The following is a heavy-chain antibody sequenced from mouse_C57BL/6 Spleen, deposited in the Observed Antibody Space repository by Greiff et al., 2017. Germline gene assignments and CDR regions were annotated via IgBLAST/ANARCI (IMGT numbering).Heavy chain of an antibody. Sequence: EVKLVESEGGLVQPGSSMKFSCTASGFTFSDYYMAWVRQVPEKGLEWVANINYDGSSTYYLDSLKSRFIISRDNAKNILYLQMSSLKSEDTATYYCARDYGSSPYAMDYWGQGTSVTVSS. V-gene: IGHV5-16*01. CDR1: GFTFSDYY. D-gene: IGHD1-1*01. CDR3: ARDYGSSPYAMDY. CDR2: INYDGSST. J-gene: IGHJ4*01.